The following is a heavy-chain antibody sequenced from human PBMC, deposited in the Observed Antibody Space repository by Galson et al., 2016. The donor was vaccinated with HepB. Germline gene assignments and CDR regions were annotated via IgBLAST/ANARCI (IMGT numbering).Heavy chain of an antibody. CDR3: ARELHSSEWIFIDS. D-gene: IGHD3-3*01. CDR1: GFTFTSYT. J-gene: IGHJ4*02. Sequence: LRLSCAASGFTFTSYTLAWVRQSPERGLEWISAISNGDGLAHYTGSVRGRFTISRDISKNTVYLQMDSLRADDTAVYYCARELHSSEWIFIDSRGQGTRVIVS. V-gene: IGHV3-23*01. CDR2: ISNGDGLA.